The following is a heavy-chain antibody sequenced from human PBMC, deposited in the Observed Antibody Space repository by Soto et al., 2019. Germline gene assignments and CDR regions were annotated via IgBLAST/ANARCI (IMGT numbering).Heavy chain of an antibody. J-gene: IGHJ4*02. CDR2: IYWDDDK. D-gene: IGHD3-10*02. Sequence: QITLKESGPTLVKPTQALTLTCTFSGFSLSTNGVGVGWIRQPPGKALEWLALIYWDDDKRYSPSLKSRLTITKDTSKNRVVLTMTNMDPVDTATYYCAHSPRITMYDYWGQGTLVTVSS. CDR1: GFSLSTNGVG. V-gene: IGHV2-5*02. CDR3: AHSPRITMYDY.